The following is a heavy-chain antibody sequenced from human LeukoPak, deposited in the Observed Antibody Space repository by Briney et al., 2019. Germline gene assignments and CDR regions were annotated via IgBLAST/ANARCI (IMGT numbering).Heavy chain of an antibody. CDR2: ISYDGSNK. CDR3: AKIWFGEEDAFDI. D-gene: IGHD3-10*01. J-gene: IGHJ3*02. CDR1: GFTFSSYG. V-gene: IGHV3-30*18. Sequence: PGGSLRLSCAASGFTFSSYGMHWVRQAPGKGLEWVAVISYDGSNKYYADSVKGRFTISRDNSKNTLYLQMNSLRAEDTAVYYCAKIWFGEEDAFDIWGQGTMVTVSS.